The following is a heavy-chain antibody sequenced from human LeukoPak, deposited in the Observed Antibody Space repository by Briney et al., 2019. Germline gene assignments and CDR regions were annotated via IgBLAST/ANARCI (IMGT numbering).Heavy chain of an antibody. CDR1: GFTFSSYA. J-gene: IGHJ4*02. CDR2: ISDIGGNT. V-gene: IGHV3-23*01. Sequence: PGGSLRLSCAASGFTFSSYAMNWVRQAPGKGLEWLSTISDIGGNTYYADSVKGRFTISRDNSRNTLYLQMNSLRAEDTAVYYCAKDAAGPEYWGQGTLVTVSS. D-gene: IGHD6-13*01. CDR3: AKDAAGPEY.